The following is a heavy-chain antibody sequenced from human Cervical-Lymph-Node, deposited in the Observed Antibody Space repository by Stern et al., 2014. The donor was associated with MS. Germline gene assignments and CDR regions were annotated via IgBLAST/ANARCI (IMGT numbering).Heavy chain of an antibody. CDR2: IYHSGST. CDR1: GGSIRSDGYY. V-gene: IGHV4-31*02. J-gene: IGHJ4*02. D-gene: IGHD1-26*01. CDR3: AREWDRAADY. Sequence: DQLVESGPGLVKPSQTLSLTCTVSGGSIRSDGYYWSWIRQHPGKGLEGIGSIYHSGSTYYTPSLKRRLTISVDASKNQFALNLSSVTAADTAVYYCAREWDRAADYWGQGSLVTVSS.